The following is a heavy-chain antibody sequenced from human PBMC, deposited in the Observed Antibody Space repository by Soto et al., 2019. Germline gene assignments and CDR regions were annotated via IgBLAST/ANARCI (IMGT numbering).Heavy chain of an antibody. D-gene: IGHD3-16*02. CDR1: GGSITTGDYY. CDR2: IYSTGNT. V-gene: IGHV4-30-4*01. Sequence: SETLSLTCTVSGGSITTGDYYWSWIRQPPGKGLEWIGYIYSTGNTYYSPSLKSRAAISIDTSKSQMSLKLSAVTAADTAVYYCARTRKYRVWGSYRLLDYWAQGILVTVSS. J-gene: IGHJ4*02. CDR3: ARTRKYRVWGSYRLLDY.